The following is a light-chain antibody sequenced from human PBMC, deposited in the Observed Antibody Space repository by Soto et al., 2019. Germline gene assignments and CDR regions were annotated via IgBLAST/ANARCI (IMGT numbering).Light chain of an antibody. CDR1: SSDVGLYDS. J-gene: IGLJ1*01. V-gene: IGLV2-8*01. Sequence: QSALTQPPSASGSPGQSVTISCTGTSSDVGLYDSVSWYQQHPGKVPKLLIYEVTQRPSGVPDRFPGSKSGNTASLTVSGLQAEDEADYYCSSYGGNSNYVFGTGTKVTVL. CDR3: SSYGGNSNYV. CDR2: EVT.